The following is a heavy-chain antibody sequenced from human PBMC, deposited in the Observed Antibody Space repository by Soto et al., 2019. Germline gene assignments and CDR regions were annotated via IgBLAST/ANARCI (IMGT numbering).Heavy chain of an antibody. Sequence: LRLSCAASGFTFSSYAMHWVRQAPGKGLEWVAVISYDGSNKYYADSVKGRFTISRDNSKNTLYLQMNSLRAEDTAVYYCARENPYYYDSSGYDYWGQGTLVTVYS. D-gene: IGHD3-22*01. CDR3: ARENPYYYDSSGYDY. J-gene: IGHJ4*02. V-gene: IGHV3-30-3*01. CDR2: ISYDGSNK. CDR1: GFTFSSYA.